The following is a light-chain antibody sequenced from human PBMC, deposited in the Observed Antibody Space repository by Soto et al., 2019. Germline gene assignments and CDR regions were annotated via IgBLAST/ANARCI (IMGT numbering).Light chain of an antibody. CDR2: DAF. V-gene: IGKV1-5*01. Sequence: DIQMTQSPSSHAASLGDGLTITFRASQSLSGWLAWYQQTPGKAPKLLIYDAFRLESGVPSRFRGSGSGTDFSLTITSLQPGDSATFYWQQYASYPWTFGGGTKVDIK. CDR1: QSLSGW. J-gene: IGKJ4*02. CDR3: QQYASYPWT.